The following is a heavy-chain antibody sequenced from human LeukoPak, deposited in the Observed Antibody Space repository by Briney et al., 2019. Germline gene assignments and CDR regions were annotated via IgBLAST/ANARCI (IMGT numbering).Heavy chain of an antibody. Sequence: SETLSLTCTVSGGSISSSSYYWGWIRQPPGKGLEWIGYIYYSGSTNYNPSLKSRVTISVDTSKNQFSLKLSSVTAADTAVYYCARFLRGATNALEIWGQGTMVTVSS. J-gene: IGHJ3*02. D-gene: IGHD1-26*01. CDR3: ARFLRGATNALEI. CDR2: IYYSGST. V-gene: IGHV4-61*05. CDR1: GGSISSSSYY.